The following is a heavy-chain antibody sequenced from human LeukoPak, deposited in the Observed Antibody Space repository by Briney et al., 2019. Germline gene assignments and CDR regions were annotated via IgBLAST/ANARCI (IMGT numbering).Heavy chain of an antibody. Sequence: SETLSHTCTVSGGSISSGGYYWSWIRQPPGKGLEWIGYIYHSGSTYYNPSLKSRVTISVDRSKNQFSLKLSSVTAADTAVYYCARGTPWSWSGRSFDYWGQGTLVTVSS. J-gene: IGHJ4*02. V-gene: IGHV4-30-2*01. CDR3: ARGTPWSWSGRSFDY. CDR2: IYHSGST. D-gene: IGHD3-3*01. CDR1: GGSISSGGYY.